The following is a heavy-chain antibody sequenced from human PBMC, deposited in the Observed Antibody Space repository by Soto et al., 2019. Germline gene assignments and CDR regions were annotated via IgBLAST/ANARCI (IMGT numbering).Heavy chain of an antibody. CDR1: GGSISSGGYY. Sequence: QVQLQESGPGLVEPSQTLSLTCTVSGGSISSGGYYWSWIRQHPGKGLEWIGHIYYSGSTYYNPSLKSRVXTSXDXFKNQFSLKLSSVTAADTAVYYCAITIKGYYYGMDVWGQGTTVTVSS. CDR2: IYYSGST. J-gene: IGHJ6*02. D-gene: IGHD3-9*01. CDR3: AITIKGYYYGMDV. V-gene: IGHV4-31*03.